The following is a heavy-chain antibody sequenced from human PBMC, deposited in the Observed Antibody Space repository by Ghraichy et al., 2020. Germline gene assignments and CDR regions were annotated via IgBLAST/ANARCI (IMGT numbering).Heavy chain of an antibody. V-gene: IGHV4-34*01. CDR2: INHSGST. CDR3: AREKPTYSNYYYYGMDV. D-gene: IGHD4-11*01. CDR1: GGSFSGYY. J-gene: IGHJ6*02. Sequence: SETLSLTCAVYGGSFSGYYWSWIRQPPGKGLEWIGEINHSGSTTYNPSLKSRVTISVDTSKNQFSLKLSSVTAADTAVYYCAREKPTYSNYYYYGMDVWGQGTTVTVSS.